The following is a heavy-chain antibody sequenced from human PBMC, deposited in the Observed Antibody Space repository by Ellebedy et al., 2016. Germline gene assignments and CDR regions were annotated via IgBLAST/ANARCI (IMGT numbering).Heavy chain of an antibody. CDR1: GGSISSGGYY. V-gene: IGHV4-39*01. CDR2: IYYSGST. CDR3: ARRGVNPDYYYYYGMDV. J-gene: IGHJ6*02. D-gene: IGHD3-10*01. Sequence: SETLSLTCTVSGGSISSGGYYWGWIRQPPGKGLEWIGSIYYSGSTYYNPSLKSRVTISVDTSKNQFSLKLSSVTAADTAVYYCARRGVNPDYYYYYGMDVWGQGTTVTVSS.